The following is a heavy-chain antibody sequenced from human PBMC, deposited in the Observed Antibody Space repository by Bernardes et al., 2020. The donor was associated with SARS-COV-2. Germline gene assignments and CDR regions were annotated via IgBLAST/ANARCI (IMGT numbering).Heavy chain of an antibody. Sequence: GGSLRLSCAASGFTFSSYAMNWVRQAPGKGLEWVSSISGSGSNTYYADSVKGRFTISRDNSKNTLYLQMNSLRAEDTAVYYCATEYSNLDYYFDYWGQGTLVTVSS. V-gene: IGHV3-23*01. J-gene: IGHJ4*02. CDR1: GFTFSSYA. CDR2: ISGSGSNT. D-gene: IGHD6-6*01. CDR3: ATEYSNLDYYFDY.